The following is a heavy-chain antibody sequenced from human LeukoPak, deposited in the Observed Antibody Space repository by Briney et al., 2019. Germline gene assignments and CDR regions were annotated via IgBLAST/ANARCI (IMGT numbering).Heavy chain of an antibody. J-gene: IGHJ6*02. CDR1: GGTFSSYA. V-gene: IGHV1-69*13. Sequence: GASVKVSCKASGGTFSSYAISWVRQAPGQGLEWMGGIIPILGTANYAQKFQGRVTITADESTSTAYMELSSLRSEDTAVYYCARGPGYGDYVLWRYYYYGMDVWGQGTTVTVSS. D-gene: IGHD4-17*01. CDR2: IIPILGTA. CDR3: ARGPGYGDYVLWRYYYYGMDV.